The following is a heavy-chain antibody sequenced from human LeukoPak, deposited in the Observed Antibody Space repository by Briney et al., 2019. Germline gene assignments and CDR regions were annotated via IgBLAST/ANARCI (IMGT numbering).Heavy chain of an antibody. V-gene: IGHV3-21*01. CDR1: GFTFSSYS. D-gene: IGHD5-24*01. J-gene: IGHJ4*02. CDR3: ARDREMATIFDY. CDR2: ISSSSSYI. Sequence: GGSLRLSCAASGFTFSSYSMNWVRQAPGKGLEWVSSISSSSSYIYYADSVKGRFTISRDNAKNSLYLQVNSLRAEDTAVYYCARDREMATIFDYWGQGTLVTVSS.